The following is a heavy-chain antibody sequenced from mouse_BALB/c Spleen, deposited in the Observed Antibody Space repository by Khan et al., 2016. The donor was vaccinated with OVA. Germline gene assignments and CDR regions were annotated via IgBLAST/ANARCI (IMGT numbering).Heavy chain of an antibody. D-gene: IGHD1-1*02. CDR2: INPNNDDT. CDR1: GYTFTDYN. V-gene: IGHV1-18*01. CDR3: ARTGYGSLGY. J-gene: IGHJ2*01. Sequence: EVQLQQSGPELVKPGASVKISCKASGYTFTDYNMDGVKQSHGESLEWIGDINPNNDDTFYNQKFKGKATLTVEKSSSTAFIELRSLTSEDSAVYFCARTGYGSLGYWGQGTTLTVSS.